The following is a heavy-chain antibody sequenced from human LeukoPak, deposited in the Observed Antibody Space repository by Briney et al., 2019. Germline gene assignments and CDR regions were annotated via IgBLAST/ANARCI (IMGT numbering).Heavy chain of an antibody. Sequence: PSETLSLTCTVSGGSISSYYWSWIRQPPGKGLEWIGYIYYSGSTNYNPSLKSRVTISVDTSKNQFSLKLSSVTAADTAVYYCARDKRLRGYDYYYGMDVWGQGTTVTVSS. CDR3: ARDKRLRGYDYYYGMDV. D-gene: IGHD5-12*01. V-gene: IGHV4-59*01. CDR2: IYYSGST. CDR1: GGSISSYY. J-gene: IGHJ6*02.